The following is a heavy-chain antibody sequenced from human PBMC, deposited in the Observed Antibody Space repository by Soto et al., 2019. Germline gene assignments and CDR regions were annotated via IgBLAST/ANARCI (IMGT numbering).Heavy chain of an antibody. CDR1: GFTFSSYS. CDR3: ARDLLRYDTHRTTDY. CDR2: ISSSSSYI. Sequence: GGSLRLSCAASGFTFSSYSMNWVRQAPGKGLEWVSSISSSSSYIYYADSVKGRFTISRDNAKNSLYLQMNSLRAEDTAVYYCARDLLRYDTHRTTDYWGQGTLVTVSS. J-gene: IGHJ4*02. V-gene: IGHV3-21*01. D-gene: IGHD3-9*01.